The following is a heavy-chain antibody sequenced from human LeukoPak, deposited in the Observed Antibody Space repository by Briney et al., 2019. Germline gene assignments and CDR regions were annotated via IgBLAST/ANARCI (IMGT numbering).Heavy chain of an antibody. J-gene: IGHJ4*02. CDR2: IRYDGSNK. Sequence: GGSLRLSCAASGFTFSSYGMHWVRQAPGKGLEWVAFIRYDGSNKYYADSVKGRFTISRDNSKNRLYLQMNSLRAEDTAVYYCAKDRRVRYLAYFDYWGQGTLVTVSS. CDR3: AKDRRVRYLAYFDY. CDR1: GFTFSSYG. V-gene: IGHV3-30*02. D-gene: IGHD3-10*01.